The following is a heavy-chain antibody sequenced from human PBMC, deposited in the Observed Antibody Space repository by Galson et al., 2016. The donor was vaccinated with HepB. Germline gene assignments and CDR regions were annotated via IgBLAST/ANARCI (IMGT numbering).Heavy chain of an antibody. CDR3: ARDNTILWFGELIGNAFDI. D-gene: IGHD3-10*01. Sequence: SLRLSCAASGFTFSSYAMHWVRQAPGKGPEWVAVISYDGSTKYYADSVKGRFTISRDNSKNTLYLQMNSLRAEDTAVYYCARDNTILWFGELIGNAFDIWGQGTLVTVSS. J-gene: IGHJ3*02. CDR1: GFTFSSYA. V-gene: IGHV3-30*04. CDR2: ISYDGSTK.